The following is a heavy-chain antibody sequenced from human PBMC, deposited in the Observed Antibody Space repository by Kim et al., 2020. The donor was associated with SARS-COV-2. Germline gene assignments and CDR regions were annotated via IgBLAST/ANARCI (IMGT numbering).Heavy chain of an antibody. CDR1: GFPFGSYQ. Sequence: GGSLRLSCAASGFPFGSYQMNWVRQAPGKGLEWVSYISSSGRRSFYADSVRGRFTVSRDNARNSLFLEMNSLRVEDTAVYFCAVPFEPRDACDFWGQGTLVTVSS. CDR3: AVPFEPRDACDF. J-gene: IGHJ3*01. CDR2: ISSSGRRS. D-gene: IGHD3-9*01. V-gene: IGHV3-48*03.